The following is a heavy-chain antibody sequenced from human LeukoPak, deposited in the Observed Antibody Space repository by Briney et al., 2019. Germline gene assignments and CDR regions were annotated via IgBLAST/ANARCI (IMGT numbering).Heavy chain of an antibody. CDR1: GGSISSYY. J-gene: IGHJ4*02. CDR2: IYSSGST. V-gene: IGHV4-59*08. Sequence: SETLSLTCTVSGGSISSYYWRWIRQPPGKGLEWIGYIYSSGSTNYNPSLKSRVTISVDTSKNQFSLKLSSVTAADTAVYYCARQGDYYDSSVSSPWFDYWGQGTLVTVSS. D-gene: IGHD3-22*01. CDR3: ARQGDYYDSSVSSPWFDY.